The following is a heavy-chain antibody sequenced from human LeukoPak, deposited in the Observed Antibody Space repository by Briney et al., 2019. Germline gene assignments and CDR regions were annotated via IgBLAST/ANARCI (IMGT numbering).Heavy chain of an antibody. CDR3: AREGNYYYYMDV. CDR2: IYSDGNT. J-gene: IGHJ6*03. CDR1: GFIVSSNY. V-gene: IGHV3-53*01. Sequence: PGGSLRLSCAASGFIVSSNYISWVRQAPGKGLEWVSVIYSDGNTYYADSVKGRFTISRDNSKNTLYLQMNSLRAEDTAVYYCAREGNYYYYMDVWGKGTTVTVSS.